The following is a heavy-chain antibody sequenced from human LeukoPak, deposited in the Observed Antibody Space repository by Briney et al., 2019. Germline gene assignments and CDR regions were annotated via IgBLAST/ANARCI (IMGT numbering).Heavy chain of an antibody. Sequence: SETLSLTCTVSGGSISSYYWSWIRQPPGKGLEWIGYIYYSGSTNYNPSLKSRVTISVDTSKNQFSLKLRSVTAADTAVYYCARASTPLYYYGMDVWGQGTTVTVSS. J-gene: IGHJ6*02. V-gene: IGHV4-59*01. CDR2: IYYSGST. CDR3: ARASTPLYYYGMDV. CDR1: GGSISSYY.